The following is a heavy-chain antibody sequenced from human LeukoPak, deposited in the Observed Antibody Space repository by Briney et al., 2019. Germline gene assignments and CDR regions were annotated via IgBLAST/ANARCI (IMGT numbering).Heavy chain of an antibody. CDR2: IHHSGST. J-gene: IGHJ4*02. CDR3: ARDSPREYYDSSGYLAY. V-gene: IGHV4-4*02. Sequence: PSETLSLTCAVSGGSISSSNWWSWVRQPPGKGLGWIGEIHHSGSTNYNPSLKSRVTISVDRSKIQFSLKLSSLTAADTAVYYCARDSPREYYDSSGYLAYWGQGTLVTVSS. CDR1: GGSISSSNW. D-gene: IGHD3-22*01.